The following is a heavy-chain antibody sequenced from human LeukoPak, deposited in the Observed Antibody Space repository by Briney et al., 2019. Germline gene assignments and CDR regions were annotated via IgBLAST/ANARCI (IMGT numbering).Heavy chain of an antibody. CDR1: GYTFTGYY. CDR3: ARVQLVFSQRPGEYYYDSSGYQPPDY. V-gene: IGHV1-2*02. Sequence: ASVKVSCKASGYTFTGYYMHWVRQAPGQGLEWMGWINPNSGGTNYAQKFQGRVTMTRDTSISTAYMELSRLRSDDTAVYYCARVQLVFSQRPGEYYYDSSGYQPPDYWGQGTLVTVSS. CDR2: INPNSGGT. J-gene: IGHJ4*02. D-gene: IGHD3-22*01.